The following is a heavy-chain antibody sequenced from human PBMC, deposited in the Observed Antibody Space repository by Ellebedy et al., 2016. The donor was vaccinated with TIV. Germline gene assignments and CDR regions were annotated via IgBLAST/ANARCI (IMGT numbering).Heavy chain of an antibody. CDR3: ARASIQGIVVADV. CDR1: GYSISSGYY. CDR2: IYHSGST. Sequence: MPSETLSLTCTVSGYSISSGYYWGWIRQPPGKGLEWIGSIYHSGSTYYNPSLKSRVTLSVDTSKNQFALKLSSVTAADTAVYYCARASIQGIVVADVWGKGTTVTVSS. V-gene: IGHV4-38-2*02. D-gene: IGHD2-2*01. J-gene: IGHJ6*04.